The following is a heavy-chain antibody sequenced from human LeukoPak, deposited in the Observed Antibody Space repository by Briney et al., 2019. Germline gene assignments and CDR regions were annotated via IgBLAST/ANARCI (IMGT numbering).Heavy chain of an antibody. J-gene: IGHJ4*02. CDR3: ARRAGAYSHPYDY. D-gene: IGHD4/OR15-4a*01. V-gene: IGHV3-66*04. CDR1: GLTVSSNY. Sequence: GRSLRLSCAASGLTVSSNYMTWVRQGPGKGLEWVSVLYTGGNTYYADSVKGRFTISRDNSKNTLYLQMNSLRAEDTAVYYCARRAGAYSHPYDYWGQGTLVTVSS. CDR2: LYTGGNT.